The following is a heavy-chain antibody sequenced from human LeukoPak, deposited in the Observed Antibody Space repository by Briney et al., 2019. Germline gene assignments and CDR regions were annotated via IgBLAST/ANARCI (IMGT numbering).Heavy chain of an antibody. CDR3: ARDGFGTGSN. J-gene: IGHJ4*02. CDR2: IGTNPANT. Sequence: PGGSLRLSCAASGFTFSSYAMSWIRQAPGKGLEWVSAIGTNPANTYYVDYVKGRFTVSRDNSKSTLYLQMNSLRAEDTAVYYCARDGFGTGSNWGQGTLVTVSS. V-gene: IGHV3-23*01. D-gene: IGHD3-16*01. CDR1: GFTFSSYA.